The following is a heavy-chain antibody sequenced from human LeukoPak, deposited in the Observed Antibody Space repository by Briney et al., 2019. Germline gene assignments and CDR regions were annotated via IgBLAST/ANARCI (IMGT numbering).Heavy chain of an antibody. CDR2: ISTDGSST. Sequence: PGGSLRLSCAASGFTFSRYWMHWLRQAPEKRLVWVSRISTDGSSTSYADSVKGRFTISRDNGKNTLYLQMNSLRAEDTAVYYCASYLTSIPSGMDVWGQGTTVTVSS. J-gene: IGHJ6*02. CDR1: GFTFSRYW. V-gene: IGHV3-74*01. D-gene: IGHD2/OR15-2a*01. CDR3: ASYLTSIPSGMDV.